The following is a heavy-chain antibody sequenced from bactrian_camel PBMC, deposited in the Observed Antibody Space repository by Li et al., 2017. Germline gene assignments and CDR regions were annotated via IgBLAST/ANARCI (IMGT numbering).Heavy chain of an antibody. J-gene: IGHJ4*01. D-gene: IGHD6*01. CDR3: AAESIAGGSWSACGH. Sequence: HVQLVESGGGSVQAGGSLRLSCAAPAITFSNSWMYWVRQAPGKGLEWVSAIDSGGGRTYYADSVKGRFTISRDNGKNTLYLQMDRLKTEDTAVYYCAAESIAGGSWSACGHWGQGTQVTVS. CDR2: IDSGGGRT. V-gene: IGHV3S1*01. CDR1: AITFSNSW.